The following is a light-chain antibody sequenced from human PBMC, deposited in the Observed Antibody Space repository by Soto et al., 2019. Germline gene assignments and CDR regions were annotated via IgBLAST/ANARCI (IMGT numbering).Light chain of an antibody. J-gene: IGKJ4*01. V-gene: IGKV3-11*01. Sequence: EIVLTQSPATLSLSPGERATLSCTTSQSVGSFLAWYQQKPGQAPRLLIYGASNRATGIPARFTGSGSGTDFTLTISGLEPEDSAIYYCQQRSNWLAFGGGTKVEIK. CDR2: GAS. CDR1: QSVGSF. CDR3: QQRSNWLA.